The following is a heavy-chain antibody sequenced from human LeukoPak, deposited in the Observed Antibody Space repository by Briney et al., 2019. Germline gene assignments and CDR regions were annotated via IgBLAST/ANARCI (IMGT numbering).Heavy chain of an antibody. CDR3: TKDPNGDYVGALDP. D-gene: IGHD4-17*01. CDR1: GFTFSSFA. J-gene: IGHJ5*02. Sequence: GGSLRLSCEAPGFTFSSFAMTSVRQAPGKGLEWVSSITGSHGRTYNTDSVKGRFTISRDNYQNTLYLQMNSLRAEDTAVYYCTKDPNGDYVGALDPWGQGTLVTVSS. V-gene: IGHV3-23*01. CDR2: ITGSHGRT.